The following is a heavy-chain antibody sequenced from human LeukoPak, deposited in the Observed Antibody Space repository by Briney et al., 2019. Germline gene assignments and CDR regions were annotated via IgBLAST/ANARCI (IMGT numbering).Heavy chain of an antibody. Sequence: APLKLSCTASGYTFTRYYLHWVRQPPGQGLELMGIIDPSGDSTNYAQKYQGRVPMTRATSTSTVYMELSSLRSEDTAVYYCAREGQRHYFDYWGEGTLVTVSS. CDR3: AREGQRHYFDY. V-gene: IGHV1-46*01. CDR2: IDPSGDST. CDR1: GYTFTRYY. J-gene: IGHJ4*02.